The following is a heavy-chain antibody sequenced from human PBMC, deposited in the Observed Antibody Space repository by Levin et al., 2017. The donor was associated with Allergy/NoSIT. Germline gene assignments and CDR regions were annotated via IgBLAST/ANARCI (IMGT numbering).Heavy chain of an antibody. Sequence: GGSLRLSCAASGLTFTTYSVHWVRQAPGKGLDWVSSITSNGRHIYSADSVKVRFTISRDNAKNSVYLQMDSLSADDTAVYYCARDPSDTVMINNYFYGLDVWGQGTTVIVSS. CDR2: ITSNGRHI. CDR1: GLTFTTYS. D-gene: IGHD5-18*01. J-gene: IGHJ6*02. CDR3: ARDPSDTVMINNYFYGLDV. V-gene: IGHV3-21*01.